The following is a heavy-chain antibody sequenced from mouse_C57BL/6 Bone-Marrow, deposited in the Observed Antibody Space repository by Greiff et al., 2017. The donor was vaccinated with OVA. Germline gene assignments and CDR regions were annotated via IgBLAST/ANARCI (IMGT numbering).Heavy chain of an antibody. CDR2: ISSGSSTI. Sequence: EVNVVESGGGLVKPGGSLKLSCAASGFTFSDYGMHWVRQAPEKGLEWVAYISSGSSTIYYADTVKGRFTISRDNAKNTLFLQMTSLRSEDTAMYYCARKDYGSSPAWFAYWGQGTLVTVSA. CDR3: ARKDYGSSPAWFAY. D-gene: IGHD1-1*01. J-gene: IGHJ3*01. CDR1: GFTFSDYG. V-gene: IGHV5-17*01.